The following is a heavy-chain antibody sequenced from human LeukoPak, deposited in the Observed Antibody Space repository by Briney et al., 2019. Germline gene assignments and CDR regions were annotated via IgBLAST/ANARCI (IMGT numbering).Heavy chain of an antibody. CDR2: INPNSGGT. J-gene: IGHJ4*02. D-gene: IGHD2-2*03. CDR1: GYTFTGYY. Sequence: ASVKVSCKASGYTFTGYYMHWVRQAPGQGLEWMGWINPNSGGTNYAQKFQGRVTMTRDTSISTAYMELSRLRSDDTAVYYCATSGYCSSTSCYLDYWGQGTQVTVSS. V-gene: IGHV1-2*02. CDR3: ATSGYCSSTSCYLDY.